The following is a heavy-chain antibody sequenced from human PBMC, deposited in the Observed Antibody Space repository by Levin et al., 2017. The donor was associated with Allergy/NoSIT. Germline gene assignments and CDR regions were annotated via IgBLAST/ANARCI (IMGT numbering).Heavy chain of an antibody. J-gene: IGHJ6*02. CDR1: GFTFSSNW. D-gene: IGHD3-22*01. V-gene: IGHV3-7*01. CDR3: ASGYHYYYVLDV. Sequence: GESLKISCGDSGFTFSSNWMTWVRQAPGKGLEWVANIKQDGSEKNYVDSVKGRFTISRDNAKNSLYLQMNSLRAEDTAVYYGASGYHYYYVLDVWGRGTTLTLSS. CDR2: IKQDGSEK.